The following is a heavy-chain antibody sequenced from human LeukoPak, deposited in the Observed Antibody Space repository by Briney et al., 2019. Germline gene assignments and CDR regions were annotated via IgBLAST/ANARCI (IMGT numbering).Heavy chain of an antibody. V-gene: IGHV4-61*08. J-gene: IGHJ6*02. D-gene: IGHD3-3*01. CDR3: ARVNYDFWSGYYIYDPPYYYGMDV. CDR2: IYYSGST. CDR1: GGSISSGGYY. Sequence: SETLSLTCTVSGGSISSGGYYWSWIRQHPGKGLEWIGYIYYSGSTNYNPSLKSRVTISVDTSKNQFSLKLSSVTAADTAVYYCARVNYDFWSGYYIYDPPYYYGMDVWGQGTTVTVSS.